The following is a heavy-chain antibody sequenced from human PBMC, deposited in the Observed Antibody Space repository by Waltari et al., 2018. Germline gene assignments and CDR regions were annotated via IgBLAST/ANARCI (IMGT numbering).Heavy chain of an antibody. CDR1: GEYMSSTDW. V-gene: IGHV4-4*02. J-gene: IGHJ4*02. CDR3: ARDRGRGIYLDS. Sequence: QLQLQESGPGLVKPSGTLSLTCAVSGEYMSSTDWWSWVRQSPGKGLEWIGQVQRSGRTNSNPSVASRVSVSIDTSTNQFSLKVTSATAADTAVYFCARDRGRGIYLDSWGQGTLVTVSP. CDR2: VQRSGRT. D-gene: IGHD2-15*01.